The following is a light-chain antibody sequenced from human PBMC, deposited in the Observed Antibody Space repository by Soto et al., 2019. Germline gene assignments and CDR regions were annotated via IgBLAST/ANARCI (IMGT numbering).Light chain of an antibody. CDR2: GAS. Sequence: IVLTQSPGTLSLSPGERATLSCRTSQSISSSYLAWCKQKPGQAPRLRIYGASSRSTGVPDRFSGTGSGTDFTLTISRLEPEDFAVYYCHQYGYSPWTFGQGTEVEV. V-gene: IGKV3-20*01. J-gene: IGKJ1*01. CDR3: HQYGYSPWT. CDR1: QSISSSY.